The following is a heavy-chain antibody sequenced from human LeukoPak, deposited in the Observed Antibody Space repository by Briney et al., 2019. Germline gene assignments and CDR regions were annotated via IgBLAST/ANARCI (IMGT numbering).Heavy chain of an antibody. V-gene: IGHV5-51*01. J-gene: IGHJ4*02. Sequence: GESLKISCKGSGYSFTTYWIGWVRQMPGKGLEWMGIIYPGDSDTRYSPSFQGQVTISVDKSISTAYLQWSSLKASDTAMYYCARARSCGGGSCYAEYWGQGTPVTVSS. CDR3: ARARSCGGGSCYAEY. D-gene: IGHD2-15*01. CDR1: GYSFTTYW. CDR2: IYPGDSDT.